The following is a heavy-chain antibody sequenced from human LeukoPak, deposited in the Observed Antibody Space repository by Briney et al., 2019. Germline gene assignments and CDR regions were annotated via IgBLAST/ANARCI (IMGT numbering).Heavy chain of an antibody. Sequence: SQTLSLTCTVSGGSISSGDYYWSWIRQPPGKGLEWIGYIYYSGSTYYNPPLKSRVTISVDTSKNQFSLKLSSVTAADTAVYYCARGTDGDQGGYFDYWGQGTLVTVSS. J-gene: IGHJ4*02. CDR1: GGSISSGDYY. D-gene: IGHD4-17*01. CDR2: IYYSGST. CDR3: ARGTDGDQGGYFDY. V-gene: IGHV4-30-4*01.